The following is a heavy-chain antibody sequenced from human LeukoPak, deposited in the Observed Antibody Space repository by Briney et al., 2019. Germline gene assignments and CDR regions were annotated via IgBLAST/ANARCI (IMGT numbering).Heavy chain of an antibody. V-gene: IGHV4-4*07. CDR1: GGSISRYY. Sequence: SETLSLTCTVSGGSISRYYWSWIRQPAGEGLEWIGRIYTSGSTNYNPSLKSRVTMSVDTSKNQFSLKLSSVNAADTAVYYCAREDSGYYYYGMDVWGQGTTVTVSS. J-gene: IGHJ6*02. D-gene: IGHD1-26*01. CDR3: AREDSGYYYYGMDV. CDR2: IYTSGST.